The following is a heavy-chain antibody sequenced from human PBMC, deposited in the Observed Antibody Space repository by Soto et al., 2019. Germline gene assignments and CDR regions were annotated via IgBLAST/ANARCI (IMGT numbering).Heavy chain of an antibody. D-gene: IGHD6-13*01. J-gene: IGHJ4*02. V-gene: IGHV4-59*01. CDR1: GGSISSYY. CDR3: ARALYSSSWYYFDY. CDR2: IYYSGST. Sequence: TSETLSLTCTVSGGSISSYYGSWIRQPPGKGLEWIGYIYYSGSTNYNPSLKSRVTISVDTSKNQFSLKLSSATAADTAVYYCARALYSSSWYYFDYWGQGTLVTVPQ.